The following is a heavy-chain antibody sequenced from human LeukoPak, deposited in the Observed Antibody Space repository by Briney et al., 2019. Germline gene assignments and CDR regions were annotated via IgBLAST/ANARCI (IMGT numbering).Heavy chain of an antibody. D-gene: IGHD4-23*01. CDR2: INPGDSDT. Sequence: GESLKISCEGSGFTFTNYWIGWVRQMPGKGLEWMGIINPGDSDTIFSPSFQGQATISAGKSISTAYLQWSSLKASDTAMYYCARLEHGGLFDYWGQGTLVTVSS. CDR1: GFTFTNYW. V-gene: IGHV5-51*01. J-gene: IGHJ4*02. CDR3: ARLEHGGLFDY.